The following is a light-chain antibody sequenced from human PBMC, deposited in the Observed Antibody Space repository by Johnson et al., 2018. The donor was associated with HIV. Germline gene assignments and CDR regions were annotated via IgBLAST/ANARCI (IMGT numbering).Light chain of an antibody. CDR2: EDN. V-gene: IGLV1-51*02. CDR1: SSNIGNNY. CDR3: GTWDSSLTVGV. J-gene: IGLJ1*01. Sequence: QSVLTQPPSVCAAPGQKVTISCSGSSSNIGNNYVSWYRQLPGTAPKVLIYEDNKRPSGIPDRFSGSKSGTSAALDIAALQTGDEADYYCGTWDSSLTVGVFGSGTKVTVL.